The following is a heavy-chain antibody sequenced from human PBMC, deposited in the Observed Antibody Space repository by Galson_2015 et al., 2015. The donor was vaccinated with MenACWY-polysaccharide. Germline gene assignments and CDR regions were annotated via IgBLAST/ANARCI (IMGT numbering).Heavy chain of an antibody. CDR3: ARLAVDNYFDY. V-gene: IGHV3-66*01. CDR1: AFTVSSNH. D-gene: IGHD6-19*01. Sequence: SLRLSCAASAFTVSSNHMSWVRQAPGKGLEWVSVIYSGGSTYYADSVKGRSTISRDNSKNTLYLQMNSLRAEDTALYYCARLAVDNYFDYWGQGTLVAVSS. CDR2: IYSGGST. J-gene: IGHJ4*02.